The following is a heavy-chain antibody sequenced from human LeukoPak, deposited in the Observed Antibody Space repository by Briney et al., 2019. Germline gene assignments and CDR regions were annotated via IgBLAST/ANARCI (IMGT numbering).Heavy chain of an antibody. CDR3: AREAGTNWIFGEYFPF. CDR2: INADNGNT. Sequence: ASVKVSCKASGYTFNSHPMHWVRQAPGQRLEWMGWINADNGNTRYSQKLQGRVTITIDTSANTAYMELSGLRSDDTAVYYCAREAGTNWIFGEYFPFWGQGTLVTVSA. CDR1: GYTFNSHP. D-gene: IGHD1-1*01. V-gene: IGHV1-3*01. J-gene: IGHJ1*01.